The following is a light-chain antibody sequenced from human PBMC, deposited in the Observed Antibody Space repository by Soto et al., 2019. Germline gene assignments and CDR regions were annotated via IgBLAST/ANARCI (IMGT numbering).Light chain of an antibody. CDR1: QSVNNY. CDR3: RQRSNRTPVT. V-gene: IGKV3-11*01. Sequence: LTQPLLTLYLSPGERATLSFRAIQSVNNYYYAWYQQNRGQAARRLIYDPADRGTGIPARFSGSGSGADLSTTISSRVPAEDSANYYRQRSNRTPVTFGGGTKVDIK. J-gene: IGKJ4*02. CDR2: DPA.